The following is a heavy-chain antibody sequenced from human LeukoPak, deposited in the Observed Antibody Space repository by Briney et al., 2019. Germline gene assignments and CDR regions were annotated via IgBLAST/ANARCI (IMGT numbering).Heavy chain of an antibody. CDR1: GFTFSSYW. J-gene: IGHJ5*02. CDR3: ATVNSAYGSSSWFS. D-gene: IGHD6-13*01. CDR2: IKQDGSEK. V-gene: IGHV3-7*01. Sequence: QAGGSLRLSCAASGFTFSSYWMNWVREAPGKGLEWVAKIKQDGSEKYYVDSVKGRFTISRDNAKNSLYLQMNSLRAEDTAVYYCATVNSAYGSSSWFSWGQGTLVTVPS.